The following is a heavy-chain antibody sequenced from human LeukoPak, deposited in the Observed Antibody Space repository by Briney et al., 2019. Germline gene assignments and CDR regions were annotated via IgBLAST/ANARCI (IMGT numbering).Heavy chain of an antibody. Sequence: QPGRSLRLSCAASGFTFDDYAMHWVRQAPGKGLEWVSGISWNSGSIAYADSVKGRFTISRDNAKNSLYLQMNSLRAEDMALYYCAKASTRSFSSGYYGDAFDIWGQGTMVSVSS. CDR1: GFTFDDYA. D-gene: IGHD6-19*01. CDR3: AKASTRSFSSGYYGDAFDI. V-gene: IGHV3-9*03. CDR2: ISWNSGSI. J-gene: IGHJ3*02.